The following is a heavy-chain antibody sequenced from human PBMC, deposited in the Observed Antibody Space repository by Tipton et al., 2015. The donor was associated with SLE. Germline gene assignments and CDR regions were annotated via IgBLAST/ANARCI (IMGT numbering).Heavy chain of an antibody. CDR3: ARGFIPYYGSAPDWFDP. V-gene: IGHV3-74*01. Sequence: SLRLSCAASGFTVSSNYMSWVRQAPGKGLVWVSRINSDGSSTSYADSVKGRFTISRDNAKNTLYLQMNSLRAEDTAVYYCARGFIPYYGSAPDWFDPWGQGTLVTVSS. CDR1: GFTVSSNY. CDR2: INSDGSST. J-gene: IGHJ5*02. D-gene: IGHD3-10*01.